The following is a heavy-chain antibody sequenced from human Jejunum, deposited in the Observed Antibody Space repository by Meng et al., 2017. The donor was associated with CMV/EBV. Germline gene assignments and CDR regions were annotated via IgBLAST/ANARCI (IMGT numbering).Heavy chain of an antibody. CDR2: RYYSETP. D-gene: IGHD6-19*01. V-gene: IGHV4-59*01. Sequence: SGCPITHYFVSLVRQAPGKGLEWIPSRYYSETPSSGHSLRGRALISADTTRNHFSLTLTSVTAADTAVYFCATTLYPVAYLNSFDPWGQGTLVTVSS. CDR1: GCPITHYF. CDR3: ATTLYPVAYLNSFDP. J-gene: IGHJ5*02.